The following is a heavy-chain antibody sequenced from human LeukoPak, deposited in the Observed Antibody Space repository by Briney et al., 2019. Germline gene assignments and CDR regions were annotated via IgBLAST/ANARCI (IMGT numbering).Heavy chain of an antibody. V-gene: IGHV4-39*01. CDR1: GGSISSTAYY. CDR2: IYYSETT. D-gene: IGHD5/OR15-5a*01. J-gene: IGHJ6*03. CDR3: ARQVSDYYYYYIDV. Sequence: SETLSLTCTVSGGSISSTAYYWDWIRQPPGKGLEWIGSIYYSETTYYNSSLKSRVTISLNTSKNQFSLRLTSVTAADTAVYYCARQVSDYYYYYIDVWAKGPRSPSP.